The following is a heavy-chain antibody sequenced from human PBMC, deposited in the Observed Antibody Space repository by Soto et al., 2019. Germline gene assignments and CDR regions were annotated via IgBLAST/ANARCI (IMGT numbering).Heavy chain of an antibody. CDR2: KNQDGMEK. CDR3: SGGVGDAF. V-gene: IGHV3-7*04. Sequence: EVHLVESGGGLVQTGGPLRPSGASFDSTLGRAWMNWDRQAPGKGLEWGAHKNQDGMEKYYVDSGKGRFTISRDNAKKSLYLQMNRLRPADTAMYYGSGGVGDAFWGQGTLVTVSS. D-gene: IGHD1-26*01. CDR1: DSTLGRAW. J-gene: IGHJ4*02.